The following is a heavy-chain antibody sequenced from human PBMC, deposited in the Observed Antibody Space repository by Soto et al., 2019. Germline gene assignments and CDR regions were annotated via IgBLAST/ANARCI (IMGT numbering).Heavy chain of an antibody. J-gene: IGHJ4*02. Sequence: QVQLQESGPGLVKPSETLSLTCIVSGGSISSYYWSWIRQPPGKGLEWIAYIYYSGSTNYNPSLKSRVTISVDMSKNQLSLKLSSVTAADTAVYYCARMNEGRQLFHYWGQGTLVTVSS. D-gene: IGHD2-2*01. CDR1: GGSISSYY. CDR3: ARMNEGRQLFHY. V-gene: IGHV4-59*01. CDR2: IYYSGST.